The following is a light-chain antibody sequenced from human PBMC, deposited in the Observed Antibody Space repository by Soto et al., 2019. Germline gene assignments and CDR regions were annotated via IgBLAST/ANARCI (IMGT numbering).Light chain of an antibody. Sequence: DIQMTQSPSSLSASVGDRVTITCRASQDLDRWLAWYQQKPGEAPKVLIYAASNLRSGVPSRFSGSGSGADFSLTISSLQPEDVATYYCKQSRSFPLTFGGGTKWIS. CDR2: AAS. CDR3: KQSRSFPLT. V-gene: IGKV1-12*01. J-gene: IGKJ4*01. CDR1: QDLDRW.